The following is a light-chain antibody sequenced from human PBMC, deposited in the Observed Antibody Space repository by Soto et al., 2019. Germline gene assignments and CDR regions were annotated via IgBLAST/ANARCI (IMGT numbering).Light chain of an antibody. Sequence: QAVVTQEPSLTVSPGGTVTLTCGSSTGDVTSGHYPYWFQQKPGQAPRTLIYDTSSKNSWTPARFSGSILGGKAALTLSGAQTEDETDYYCLLAYGSIRVFGGGPKLTVL. V-gene: IGLV7-46*01. CDR1: TGDVTSGHY. CDR3: LLAYGSIRV. CDR2: DTS. J-gene: IGLJ3*02.